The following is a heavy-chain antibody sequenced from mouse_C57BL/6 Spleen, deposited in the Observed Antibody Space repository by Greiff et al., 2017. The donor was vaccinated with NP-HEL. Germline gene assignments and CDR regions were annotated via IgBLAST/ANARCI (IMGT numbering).Heavy chain of an antibody. D-gene: IGHD2-4*01. CDR1: GYAFSSSW. Sequence: QVQLQQSGPELVKPGASVKISCKASGYAFSSSWMNWVKQRPGKGLEWIGRIYPGDGDTNYNGKFKGKATLTADKSSSTGYMQLSSLTSEDSAVYFYAREGLREDYYAMDYWGQGTSVTVSS. CDR2: IYPGDGDT. J-gene: IGHJ4*01. CDR3: AREGLREDYYAMDY. V-gene: IGHV1-82*01.